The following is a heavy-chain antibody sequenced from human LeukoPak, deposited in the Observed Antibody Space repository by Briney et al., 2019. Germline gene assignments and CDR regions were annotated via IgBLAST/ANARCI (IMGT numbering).Heavy chain of an antibody. V-gene: IGHV3-7*04. Sequence: PGGSLRLSCAVSGFTFSNFWMSWVRQAPGRGLEWVANIHPEGNEKHHVESVKGRFTISRDNAKNSLFLQMNGLRVEDTAVYYCARGDDFSGDHWGQGTLVTVSS. CDR1: GFTFSNFW. CDR3: ARGDDFSGDH. CDR2: IHPEGNEK. D-gene: IGHD1-1*01. J-gene: IGHJ4*02.